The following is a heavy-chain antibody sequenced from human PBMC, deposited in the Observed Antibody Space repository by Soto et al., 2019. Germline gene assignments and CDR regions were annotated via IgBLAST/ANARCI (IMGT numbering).Heavy chain of an antibody. CDR2: ISAYNGNT. CDR1: GYTFTSYG. D-gene: IGHD5-12*01. CDR3: ARDTVATITVPYYYYYGMDV. J-gene: IGHJ6*02. V-gene: IGHV1-18*01. Sequence: ASVKVSCKASGYTFTSYGISWVRQAPGQGLEWMGWISAYNGNTNYAQKLQGRVTMTTDTSTSTAYMELRSLRSDDTAVYYCARDTVATITVPYYYYYGMDVWGQGTTVTVSS.